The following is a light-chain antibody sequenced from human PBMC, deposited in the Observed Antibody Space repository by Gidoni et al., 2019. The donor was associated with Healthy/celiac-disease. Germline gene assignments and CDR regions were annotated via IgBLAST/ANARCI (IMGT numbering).Light chain of an antibody. Sequence: QSALTQPAPVSGSPGQSITISCTGTSSDVGGYNYVSWYQQHPGKAPKLMIYDVSNRPSGVSNRFSGSKSGNTAYLTISGLQAEDEDDYYCSSYTSSSTVVFGGGTKLTVL. CDR2: DVS. CDR3: SSYTSSSTVV. V-gene: IGLV2-14*03. J-gene: IGLJ2*01. CDR1: SSDVGGYNY.